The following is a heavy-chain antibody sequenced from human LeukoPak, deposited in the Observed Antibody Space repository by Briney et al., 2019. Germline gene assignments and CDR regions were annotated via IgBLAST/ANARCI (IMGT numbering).Heavy chain of an antibody. Sequence: GGSLRLSCAASGFTFSSYGMHWVRQAPGKGLEWVAVVSYDGSNKYYADSVKGRFTISRDNSKNTLYLQMNSLRAEDTAVYYCAKAVGSSGWGIGYWGQGTLVTVSS. CDR3: AKAVGSSGWGIGY. CDR1: GFTFSSYG. V-gene: IGHV3-30*18. J-gene: IGHJ4*02. D-gene: IGHD6-19*01. CDR2: VSYDGSNK.